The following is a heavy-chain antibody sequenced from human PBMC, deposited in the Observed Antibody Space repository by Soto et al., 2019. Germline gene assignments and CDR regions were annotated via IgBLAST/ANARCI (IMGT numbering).Heavy chain of an antibody. J-gene: IGHJ5*02. Sequence: QVQLQQWGAGLLKPSETLSLTCAVYGGSFSGYYWNCIRQPPGKGLEWIGEIDHSGYTNYNPSLTRRVTISVDTSKNQFSLRLTSVTAADTAVYYCARVRAWFDPGGQGTLVTVSS. CDR1: GGSFSGYY. V-gene: IGHV4-34*01. CDR3: ARVRAWFDP. CDR2: IDHSGYT. D-gene: IGHD3-3*01.